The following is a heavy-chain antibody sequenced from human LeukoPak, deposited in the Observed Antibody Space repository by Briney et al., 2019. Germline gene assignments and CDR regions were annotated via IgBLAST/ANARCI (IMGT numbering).Heavy chain of an antibody. V-gene: IGHV3-7*01. CDR3: ARDVREYCSTSSCPPYYSDY. Sequence: GGVLRLSCAASGFTFSNYYMSWVRQAPGKGLEWVANIRQDGSDKYYVDSVKGRFTISRDNARNSLYLQMNSLRVEDTAVYYCARDVREYCSTSSCPPYYSDYWGQGTLVTVSS. D-gene: IGHD2-2*01. J-gene: IGHJ4*02. CDR2: IRQDGSDK. CDR1: GFTFSNYY.